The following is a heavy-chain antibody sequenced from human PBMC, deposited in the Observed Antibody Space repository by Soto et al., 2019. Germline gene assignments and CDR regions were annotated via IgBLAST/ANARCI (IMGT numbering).Heavy chain of an antibody. V-gene: IGHV3-74*01. J-gene: IGHJ5*02. Sequence: GSLRLSCAASGFTFISYWIHFVRQSPGKGLVWVSRINSDGSSTSYADSVKGRFTISRDNAKDTLYLQMNSLRAEDTAVYYCARDWDSSESGWFDPWGQGTLVTVSS. CDR1: GFTFISYW. CDR3: ARDWDSSESGWFDP. D-gene: IGHD6-25*01. CDR2: INSDGSST.